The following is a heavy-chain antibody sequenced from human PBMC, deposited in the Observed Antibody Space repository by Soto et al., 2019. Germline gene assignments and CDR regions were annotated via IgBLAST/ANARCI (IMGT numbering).Heavy chain of an antibody. V-gene: IGHV3-7*01. CDR2: IKQDGYHK. Sequence: AGSLRLSCAASRYSINIFWMGWVRQAQGKGLEWVANIKQDGYHKHHMDAVKGRFTISRDNAENSLYLQMSSLRVEETAVYCCVRACDRASCPYDFGLWGRGTVVTVSS. J-gene: IGHJ4*02. CDR3: VRACDRASCPYDFGL. CDR1: RYSINIFW. D-gene: IGHD3-3*01.